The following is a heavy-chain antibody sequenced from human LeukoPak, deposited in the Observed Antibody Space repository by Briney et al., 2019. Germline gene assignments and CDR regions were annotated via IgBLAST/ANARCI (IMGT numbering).Heavy chain of an antibody. CDR3: ARGPPGYYDSSGYPPIRY. CDR1: GGSFSGYY. Sequence: PSETLSLTCAVYGGSFSGYYWSWIRQPPGKGLEWIGEINHSGSTNYNPSLKSRVTISVDTSKNQFSLKLSSVTAADTAVYYCARGPPGYYDSSGYPPIRYWGQGTLVTVSS. CDR2: INHSGST. D-gene: IGHD3-22*01. V-gene: IGHV4-34*01. J-gene: IGHJ4*02.